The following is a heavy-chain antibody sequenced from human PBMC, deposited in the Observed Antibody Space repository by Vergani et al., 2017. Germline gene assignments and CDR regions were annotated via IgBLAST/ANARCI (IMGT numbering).Heavy chain of an antibody. CDR3: ARGGDYDFWSGCYGALVLFDY. J-gene: IGHJ4*02. CDR2: INHSGST. CDR1: GGSFSGYY. Sequence: QVQLQQWGAGLLKPSETLSLTCAVYGGSFSGYYWSWIRQPPGKRLEWIGEINHSGSTNYNPSLKSRVTISVDTSKNQFSLKLSSVTAADTAVYYCARGGDYDFWSGCYGALVLFDYWGQGTLVTVSS. D-gene: IGHD3-3*01. V-gene: IGHV4-34*01.